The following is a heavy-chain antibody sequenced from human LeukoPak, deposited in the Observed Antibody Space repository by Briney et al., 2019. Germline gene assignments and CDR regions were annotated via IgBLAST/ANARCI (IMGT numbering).Heavy chain of an antibody. CDR2: IYYSGST. J-gene: IGHJ3*02. Sequence: SETLSLTCTVSGASLSVSGRNWGWVRQPPGKGLEWIASIYYSGSTNYNPSLKSRVTISVDTSKNQFSLKLSSVTAADTAVYYCARGSSSSFDIWGQGTMVTVSS. CDR3: ARGSSSSFDI. V-gene: IGHV4-39*07. D-gene: IGHD6-6*01. CDR1: GASLSVSGRN.